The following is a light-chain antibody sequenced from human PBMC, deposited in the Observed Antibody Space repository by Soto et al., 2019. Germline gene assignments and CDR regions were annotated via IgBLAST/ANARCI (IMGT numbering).Light chain of an antibody. CDR2: DAS. J-gene: IGKJ4*01. CDR3: QQFSSYPLT. CDR1: QTVRNNY. V-gene: IGKV3-20*01. Sequence: ELVLTQSPGTLSLSPGERATLSCRASQTVRNNYLAWYQQKPGQAPRLLIYDASSRATGTPDRFSGGGSGTDFTLTISRLEPEDFAVYYCQQFSSYPLTFGGGTKVDI.